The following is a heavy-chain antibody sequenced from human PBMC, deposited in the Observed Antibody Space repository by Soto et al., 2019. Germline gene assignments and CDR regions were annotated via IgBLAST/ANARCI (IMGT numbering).Heavy chain of an antibody. CDR3: ARGPPSGSFSLTPRY. CDR1: GYSFHNFG. J-gene: IGHJ4*02. V-gene: IGHV1-18*04. CDR2: ISGQIAKT. Sequence: QVQLLQSGPEVKKPGASVRVSCKTSGYSFHNFGIIWVRQAPGQELEWMGWISGQIAKTNYAQKFQGRLSMTTDTSTSTAYMELSSLRSNDTAIYYCARGPPSGSFSLTPRYWGQGTLVTVSA. D-gene: IGHD1-26*01.